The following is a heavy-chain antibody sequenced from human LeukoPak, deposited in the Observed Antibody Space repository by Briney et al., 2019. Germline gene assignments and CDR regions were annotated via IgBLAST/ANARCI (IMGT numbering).Heavy chain of an antibody. Sequence: PSETLSLTCAVYGGSFSGYYWSWIRQPPGKGLEWIGEINHSGSTNYNPSPKSRVTISVDTSKNQFSLKLSSVTAADTAVYYCARAYCSGGSCYPDWYLDLWGRGTLVTVSS. V-gene: IGHV4-34*01. CDR1: GGSFSGYY. CDR2: INHSGST. D-gene: IGHD2-15*01. CDR3: ARAYCSGGSCYPDWYLDL. J-gene: IGHJ2*01.